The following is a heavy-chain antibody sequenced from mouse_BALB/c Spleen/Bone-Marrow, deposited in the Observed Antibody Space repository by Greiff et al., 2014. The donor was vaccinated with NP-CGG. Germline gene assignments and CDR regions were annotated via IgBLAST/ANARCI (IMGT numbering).Heavy chain of an antibody. CDR3: ARSYYGRAMDY. Sequence: DLVKPGASVKLSCKASGYTFTSYWINWIKQRPGQGLEWIGRIAPGSGSTYYDEMFKGKATLTVDTSPSTAYIQLSSLSSEDSAVYFCARSYYGRAMDYWGQGTSVTVSS. CDR1: GYTFTSYW. J-gene: IGHJ4*01. CDR2: IAPGSGST. D-gene: IGHD1-1*01. V-gene: IGHV1S41*01.